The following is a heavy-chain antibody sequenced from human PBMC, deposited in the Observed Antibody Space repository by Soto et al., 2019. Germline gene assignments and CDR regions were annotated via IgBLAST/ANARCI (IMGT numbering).Heavy chain of an antibody. CDR2: IWYDGTKK. J-gene: IGHJ4*02. CDR3: ARQGVNSDFDY. V-gene: IGHV3-33*01. CDR1: GFLFSSYD. D-gene: IGHD2-8*01. Sequence: PGGSLRLSCAASGFLFSSYDMHRVRQAPGKGLEWVAVIWYDGTKKYYADSVKGRFTISRDNSKNTVSMQMNSLRAEDTAVYYCARQGVNSDFDYWGQGTLVTVSS.